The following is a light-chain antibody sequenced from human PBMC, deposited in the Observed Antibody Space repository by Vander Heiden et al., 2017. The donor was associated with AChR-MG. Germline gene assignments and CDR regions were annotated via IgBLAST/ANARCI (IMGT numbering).Light chain of an antibody. J-gene: IGLJ3*02. V-gene: IGLV3-1*01. CDR3: QAWEE. Sequence: SYELTQPPSASVSPGQTASITCSGDKLGDKYACWYQQKPGQSPVLVIYQDSKRPSGIPERFSGSTSGNTATLTIGGTQAMDEADYYCQAWEEFGGGTKL. CDR1: KLGDKY. CDR2: QDS.